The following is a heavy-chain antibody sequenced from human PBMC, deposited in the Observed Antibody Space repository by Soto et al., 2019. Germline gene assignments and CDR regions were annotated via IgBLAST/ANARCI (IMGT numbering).Heavy chain of an antibody. D-gene: IGHD3-10*01. CDR1: GFTFSDYY. Sequence: GGSLRLSCAASGFTFSDYYMSWIRQAPGKGLEWVSYISSSSSYTNYADSVKGRFTISRDNAKNSLYLQMNSLRAEDTAVYYCARDSRYYGAGSYCNVEFDYWGQGTLVTVSS. V-gene: IGHV3-11*05. CDR3: ARDSRYYGAGSYCNVEFDY. J-gene: IGHJ4*02. CDR2: ISSSSSYT.